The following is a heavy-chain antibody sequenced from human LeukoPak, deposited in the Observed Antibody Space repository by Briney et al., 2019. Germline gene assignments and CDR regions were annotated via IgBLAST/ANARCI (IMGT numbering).Heavy chain of an antibody. D-gene: IGHD3-10*01. CDR1: GFTFSNHA. Sequence: GGSLRLSCAASGFTFSNHAMSWVRQAPGKGLEWVSYNSGSGGSTNYADSVKGRFTISRDNSKNTLYLQMNSLRAEDTAVYYWAKVIGYGSGSYFGFDYWGQGTLVTVSS. V-gene: IGHV3-23*01. J-gene: IGHJ4*02. CDR2: NSGSGGST. CDR3: AKVIGYGSGSYFGFDY.